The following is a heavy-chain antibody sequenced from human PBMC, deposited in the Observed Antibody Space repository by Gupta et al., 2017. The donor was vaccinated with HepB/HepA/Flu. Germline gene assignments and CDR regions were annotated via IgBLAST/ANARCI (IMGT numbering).Heavy chain of an antibody. CDR2: RKKEVREK. CDR3: ARDNWSGLDWRDDCDYGLDG. CDR1: GFTFGDYG. V-gene: IGHV3-7*01. J-gene: IGHJ6*02. D-gene: IGHD1-20*01. Sequence: QLVESGGGLVQPGGSLRLSCAASGFTFGDYGMSWVRQAPGTGLEWVANRKKEVREKNYVSHVRGRVNVSRDNAKNSLYLQRSSVRAEDTAVDVGARDNWSGLDWRDDCDYGLDGGGQGTTVTVSS.